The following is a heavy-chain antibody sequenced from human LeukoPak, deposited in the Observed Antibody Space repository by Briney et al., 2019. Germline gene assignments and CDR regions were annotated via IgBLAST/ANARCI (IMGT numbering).Heavy chain of an antibody. CDR1: GYSFTSYW. CDR3: ASEGVCRGSPPCFYYGMDV. V-gene: IGHV5-10-1*01. J-gene: IGHJ6*02. Sequence: GESLKISCKGSGYSFTSYWIGWVRQMPGKGLEWMGRIDPSDSYTNYSPSFQGHVTISADKSISTAYLQWSSLKASDTAMYYCASEGVCRGSPPCFYYGMDVWGQGTTVTVSS. CDR2: IDPSDSYT. D-gene: IGHD6-25*01.